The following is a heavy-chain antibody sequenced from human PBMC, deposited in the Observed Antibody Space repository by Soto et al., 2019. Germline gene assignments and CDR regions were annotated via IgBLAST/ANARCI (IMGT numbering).Heavy chain of an antibody. CDR1: GFTISGKKY. V-gene: IGHV3-53*01. D-gene: IGHD1-1*01. J-gene: IGHJ3*01. Sequence: PGGSLRLSCAAFGFTISGKKYVAWVRQAPGKGLEWVSALYDLDGSFYAASVKGRFTTSSDNSKTTVYLQMNDLRPDDTAVYYCATWHEREHAYDVWGQGTTVTVSS. CDR2: LYDLDGS. CDR3: ATWHEREHAYDV.